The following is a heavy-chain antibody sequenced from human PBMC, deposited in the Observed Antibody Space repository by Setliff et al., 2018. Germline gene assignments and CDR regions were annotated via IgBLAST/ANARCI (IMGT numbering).Heavy chain of an antibody. CDR1: GDSFSNYA. Sequence: ASVKVSCKASGDSFSNYAISWVRQAPGQGLEWMGGIIPMFGTPAYTQKFQGRVTITTDESTSTAYMELNSLTSEDTAVYYCARSPAVLGIVYLDVWGKGTTVTVSS. V-gene: IGHV1-69*05. CDR2: IIPMFGTP. D-gene: IGHD2-15*01. CDR3: ARSPAVLGIVYLDV. J-gene: IGHJ6*04.